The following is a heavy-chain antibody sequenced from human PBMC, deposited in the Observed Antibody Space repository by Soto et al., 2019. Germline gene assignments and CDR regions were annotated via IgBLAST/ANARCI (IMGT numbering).Heavy chain of an antibody. J-gene: IGHJ4*02. Sequence: KSGGSLRLSCAASGFTFSYYYMSWIRQSPGKGLEWVSYISSSGSTIYYADSVKGRFTISRDNAKNSLYLQMNSLRAEDTAVYYCARVPYYYDSSGYSGSDYWGQGTLVTVSS. CDR1: GFTFSYYY. D-gene: IGHD3-22*01. V-gene: IGHV3-11*01. CDR3: ARVPYYYDSSGYSGSDY. CDR2: ISSSGSTI.